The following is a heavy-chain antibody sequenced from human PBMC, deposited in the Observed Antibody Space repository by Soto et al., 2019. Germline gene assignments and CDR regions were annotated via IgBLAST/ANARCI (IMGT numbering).Heavy chain of an antibody. D-gene: IGHD5-18*01. CDR2: IFHSGGT. CDR1: GDSISSSDW. J-gene: IGHJ4*02. V-gene: IGHV4-4*02. Sequence: PSETLSLTCTVSGDSISSSDWWSWVRQPPGKGLQWIGEIFHSGGTNYNPSLKSRVTLSIDKSKNQFSLDLTSVTAADTAVYYCARYSKSTFDYWGQGTLVTVSS. CDR3: ARYSKSTFDY.